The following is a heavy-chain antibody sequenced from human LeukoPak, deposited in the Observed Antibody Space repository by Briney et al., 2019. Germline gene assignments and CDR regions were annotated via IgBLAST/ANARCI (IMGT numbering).Heavy chain of an antibody. CDR3: ARVKGSGWYEVDY. Sequence: PGGSLRLSCAASGFSFSSYEMNWVRQAPGKGLEWVSYISSGGTTLYYADSVKGRFTISRGNVKNSLYLQMNSLSAEDTGVYYCARVKGSGWYEVDYWGQGTLVTVSS. J-gene: IGHJ4*02. D-gene: IGHD6-19*01. V-gene: IGHV3-48*03. CDR1: GFSFSSYE. CDR2: ISSGGTTL.